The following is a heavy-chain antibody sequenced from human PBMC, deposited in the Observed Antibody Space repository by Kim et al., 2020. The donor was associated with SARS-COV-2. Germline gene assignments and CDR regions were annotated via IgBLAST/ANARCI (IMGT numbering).Heavy chain of an antibody. CDR1: GFTFSDYY. V-gene: IGHV3-11*05. CDR3: ARDRYCSSTSCPAVGAFDI. Sequence: GGSLRLSCAASGFTFSDYYMSWIRQAPGKGLEWVSYISSSSSYTNYADSVKGRFTISRDNAKNSLYLQMNSLRAEDTAVYYCARDRYCSSTSCPAVGAFDIWGQGTMVTVSS. D-gene: IGHD2-2*01. J-gene: IGHJ3*02. CDR2: ISSSSSYT.